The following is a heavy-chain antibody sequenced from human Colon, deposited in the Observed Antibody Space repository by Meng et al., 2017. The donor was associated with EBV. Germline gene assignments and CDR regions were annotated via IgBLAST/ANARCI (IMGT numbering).Heavy chain of an antibody. CDR2: LSDSGTYM. V-gene: IGHV3-21*01. J-gene: IGHJ4*02. CDR3: ARRVGTGFDY. CDR1: GFIFRTYS. Sequence: EVHLVESGGXLVKPGXSLRLSCAGSGFIFRTYSMNWVRQAPGKGLEWVASLSDSGTYMYYADSVRGRFTISGDYAKNSLYLEMNSLTAEDTGVYYCARRVGTGFDYWGQGTRVTVSS. D-gene: IGHD1-1*01.